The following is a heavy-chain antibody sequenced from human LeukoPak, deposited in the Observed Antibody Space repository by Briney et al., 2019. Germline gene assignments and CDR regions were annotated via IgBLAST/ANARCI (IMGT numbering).Heavy chain of an antibody. Sequence: SQTLSLTCTVSGGSISSGSYYWSWIRQPAGKGLEWIGRIYTSGSTNYNPSLKSRVTISVDTSKNQFSLKLSSVTAADTAVYYCARESSITMVRGVMGWFDPWGQGTLVTVPS. CDR2: IYTSGST. CDR1: GGSISSGSYY. CDR3: ARESSITMVRGVMGWFDP. J-gene: IGHJ5*02. V-gene: IGHV4-61*02. D-gene: IGHD3-10*01.